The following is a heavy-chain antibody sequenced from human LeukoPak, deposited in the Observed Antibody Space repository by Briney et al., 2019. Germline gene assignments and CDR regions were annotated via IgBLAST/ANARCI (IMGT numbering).Heavy chain of an antibody. J-gene: IGHJ3*02. Sequence: MTGGSLRLSCAASGFTFSSYSMNWVRQAPGKGLEWVSSISSSSSYIYYADSVKGRFTISRDNAKNSLYLQMNSLRAEDTAAYYCARSYSSGWFPDAFDIWGQGTMVTVSS. CDR3: ARSYSSGWFPDAFDI. V-gene: IGHV3-21*01. CDR1: GFTFSSYS. D-gene: IGHD6-19*01. CDR2: ISSSSSYI.